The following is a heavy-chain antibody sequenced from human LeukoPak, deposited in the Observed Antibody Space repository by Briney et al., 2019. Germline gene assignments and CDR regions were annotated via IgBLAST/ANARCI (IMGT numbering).Heavy chain of an antibody. CDR1: GGSISSYY. V-gene: IGHV4-59*01. Sequence: SETLSLTCTVSGGSISSYYWSWIRQPPGKGLEWIGYIYYGGSTNYNPSLKSRVTISVDTSKNQFSLKLSSVTAADTAVYYCARGGYDSSGYYFSLLYDYWGQGTLVTVSS. CDR3: ARGGYDSSGYYFSLLYDY. CDR2: IYYGGST. J-gene: IGHJ4*02. D-gene: IGHD3-22*01.